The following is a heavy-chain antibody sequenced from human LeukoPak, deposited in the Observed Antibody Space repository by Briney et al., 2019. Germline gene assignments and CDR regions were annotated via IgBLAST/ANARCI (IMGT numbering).Heavy chain of an antibody. CDR1: GGSLSGYY. CDR3: ARGGGSYYY. D-gene: IGHD1-26*01. Sequence: SETLSLTCAVCGGSLSGYYWSWIRQPPGKGLEWIGEINHSGSTNYNPSLKSRVTISLDTSKNQFSLKLSSVTAADTAVYYCARGGGSYYYWGQGTLVTVSS. CDR2: INHSGST. J-gene: IGHJ4*02. V-gene: IGHV4-34*01.